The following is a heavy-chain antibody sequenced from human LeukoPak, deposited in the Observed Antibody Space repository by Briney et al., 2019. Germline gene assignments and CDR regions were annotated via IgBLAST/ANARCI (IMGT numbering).Heavy chain of an antibody. Sequence: PGGSLRLSCAASGFTVSSNYMSWVRQAPGKGLEWVSVIYSGGSTYYADSVKGRFTISRDNSKNTLYLQMNSLRAEDTAVYYCARVNSAYYDSSGYYDLLYYWGQGTLVTVSS. J-gene: IGHJ4*02. V-gene: IGHV3-66*01. CDR2: IYSGGST. CDR3: ARVNSAYYDSSGYYDLLYY. CDR1: GFTVSSNY. D-gene: IGHD3-22*01.